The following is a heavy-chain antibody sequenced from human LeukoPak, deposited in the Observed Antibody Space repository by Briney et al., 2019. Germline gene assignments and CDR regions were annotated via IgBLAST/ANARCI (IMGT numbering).Heavy chain of an antibody. V-gene: IGHV4-34*01. D-gene: IGHD3-3*01. J-gene: IGHJ5*02. CDR1: GGPISSYY. CDR2: INHSGST. CDR3: ARAGKAFWSGYYIWFDP. Sequence: SETLSLTCTVSGGPISSYYWSWIRQPPGKGLEWIGEINHSGSTNYNPSLKSRVTISVDTSKNQFSLKLSSVTAADTAVYYCARAGKAFWSGYYIWFDPWGQGTLVTVSS.